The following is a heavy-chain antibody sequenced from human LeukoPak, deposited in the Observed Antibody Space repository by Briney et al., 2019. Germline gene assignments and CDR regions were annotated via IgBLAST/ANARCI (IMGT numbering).Heavy chain of an antibody. CDR3: AKAPPWCSSTSCAKPISGYYYYYYMDV. D-gene: IGHD2-2*01. J-gene: IGHJ6*03. CDR1: GFTFSSYT. CDR2: ISYDGRNK. V-gene: IGHV3-30-3*02. Sequence: GGSLRLSCAASGFTFSSYTMHWVRQAPGKGLEWVAIISYDGRNKYYTDSVKGRFTISRDNSKNTLYLQMNSLRAEDTAVYYCAKAPPWCSSTSCAKPISGYYYYYYMDVWGKGTTVTVSS.